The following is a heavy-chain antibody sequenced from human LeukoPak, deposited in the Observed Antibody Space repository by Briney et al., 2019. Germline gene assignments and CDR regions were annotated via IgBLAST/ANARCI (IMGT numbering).Heavy chain of an antibody. CDR2: IYYSGSI. CDR3: ARDGIGYCSGGSCYTGSNWFDP. V-gene: IGHV4-59*01. CDR1: GGSISSYY. D-gene: IGHD2-15*01. J-gene: IGHJ5*02. Sequence: SETLSLTCTVSGGSISSYYWSWIRQPPGKGLEWIGYIYYSGSINYNPSLKSRVTISVDTSKNQFSLKLSSVTAADTAVYYCARDGIGYCSGGSCYTGSNWFDPWGQGTLVTVSS.